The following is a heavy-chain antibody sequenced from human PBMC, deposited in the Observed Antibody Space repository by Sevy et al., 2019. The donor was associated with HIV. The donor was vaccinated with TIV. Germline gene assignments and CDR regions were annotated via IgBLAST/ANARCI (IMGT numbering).Heavy chain of an antibody. CDR3: ARAMGV. Sequence: GGSLRLSCVGSGISISSHWMNWVRQSPGKGLEWVANINQDGSEIYYVDSVKGRFTISRENAKNSWYLQMNSLRVEDSGVYYCARAMGVWGQGTTVTVSS. J-gene: IGHJ6*02. CDR1: GISISSHW. CDR2: INQDGSEI. V-gene: IGHV3-7*01.